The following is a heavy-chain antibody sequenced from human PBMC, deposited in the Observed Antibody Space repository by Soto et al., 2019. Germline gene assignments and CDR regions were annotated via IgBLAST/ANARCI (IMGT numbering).Heavy chain of an antibody. Sequence: SETLSLTCTVSGGSISSYYWSWIRQHPGKGLEWIGYIYYSGSTYYNPSLKSRVTISVDTSKNQFSLKLSSVTAADTAVYYCASLYGGTDRVDYWGQGTLVTVSS. CDR3: ASLYGGTDRVDY. V-gene: IGHV4-59*06. CDR1: GGSISSYY. CDR2: IYYSGST. J-gene: IGHJ4*02. D-gene: IGHD4-17*01.